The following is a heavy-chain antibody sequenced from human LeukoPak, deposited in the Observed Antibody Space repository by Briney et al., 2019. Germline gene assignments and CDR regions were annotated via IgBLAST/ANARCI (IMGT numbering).Heavy chain of an antibody. CDR2: IWFGGSGENNK. V-gene: IGHV3-33*06. Sequence: PGGSLRLSCAASGFTFSSYGMHWVRQAPGKGLEWVALIWFGGSGENNKFYGDSVKGRFTISRDNSKNTLYPQMNSLRAEDTAVYYCAKDFSPDYGDYYFDYWGQGTLVTVSS. CDR3: AKDFSPDYGDYYFDY. CDR1: GFTFSSYG. D-gene: IGHD4-17*01. J-gene: IGHJ4*02.